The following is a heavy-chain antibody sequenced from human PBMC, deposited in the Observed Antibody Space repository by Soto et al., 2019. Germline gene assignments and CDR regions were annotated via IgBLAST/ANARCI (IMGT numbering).Heavy chain of an antibody. CDR2: ISYDGSNK. Sequence: LRLSCAASGFTFSSYGMHWVRQAPGKGLEWVAVISYDGSNKYYADSVKGRFTISRDNSKNTLYLQMNSLRAEDTAVYYCAKGLRPGYGHYYFDYWGQGTLVTVSS. CDR3: AKGLRPGYGHYYFDY. D-gene: IGHD5-18*01. CDR1: GFTFSSYG. J-gene: IGHJ4*02. V-gene: IGHV3-30*18.